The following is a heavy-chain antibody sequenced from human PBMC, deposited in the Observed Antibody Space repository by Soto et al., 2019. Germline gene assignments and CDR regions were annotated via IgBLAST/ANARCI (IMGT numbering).Heavy chain of an antibody. J-gene: IGHJ4*02. V-gene: IGHV1-69*13. CDR1: GGTFSSYA. D-gene: IGHD5-12*01. CDR2: IIPIFGTA. CDR3: ARAGGNEYSSSHYVDIVATITSPYGGLDY. Sequence: GASVKVSCKASGGTFSSYAISWVRQAPGQGLEWMGGIIPIFGTANYAQKFQGRVTITADESTSTAYMELSSLRSEDTAVYYCARAGGNEYSSSHYVDIVATITSPYGGLDYWGQGTLVTSPQ.